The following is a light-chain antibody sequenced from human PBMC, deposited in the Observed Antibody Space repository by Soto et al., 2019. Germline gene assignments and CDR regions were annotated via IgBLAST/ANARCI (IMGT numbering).Light chain of an antibody. CDR1: QSIAKS. Sequence: DIQITQSPSSLSASVGDTVTITCRASQSIAKSSSWYQQKPGKAPKLLIYRSSTLENGVPSRFSGSGSGTYFTPIISSLQLEDFATYYCQQHHSPPLTFGGGTKVDIK. V-gene: IGKV1-39*01. J-gene: IGKJ4*01. CDR3: QQHHSPPLT. CDR2: RSS.